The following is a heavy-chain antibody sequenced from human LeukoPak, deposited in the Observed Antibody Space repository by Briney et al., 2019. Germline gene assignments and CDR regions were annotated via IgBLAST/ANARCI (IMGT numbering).Heavy chain of an antibody. Sequence: GGSLRLSCAASGFTFSRHAMHWVRQAPGKGLEYVSAIGSNGVSTYYANSVKGRFTISRDNSKNTLYLQMGSLRAEDMAVYYCARDLYSSGWYFDYWGQGTLVTVSS. CDR1: GFTFSRHA. D-gene: IGHD6-19*01. J-gene: IGHJ4*02. CDR3: ARDLYSSGWYFDY. CDR2: IGSNGVST. V-gene: IGHV3-64*01.